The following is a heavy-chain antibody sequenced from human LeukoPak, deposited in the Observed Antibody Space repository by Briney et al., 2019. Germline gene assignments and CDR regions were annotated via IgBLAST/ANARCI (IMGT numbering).Heavy chain of an antibody. D-gene: IGHD3-16*01. J-gene: IGHJ4*02. Sequence: SISSSSSYIYYADSVKGRFTISRDNAKNSLYLQMNSLRAEDTAVYYCAKVRGLIPNYYFDYWGQGTLVTVSS. CDR2: ISSSSSYI. V-gene: IGHV3-21*01. CDR3: AKVRGLIPNYYFDY.